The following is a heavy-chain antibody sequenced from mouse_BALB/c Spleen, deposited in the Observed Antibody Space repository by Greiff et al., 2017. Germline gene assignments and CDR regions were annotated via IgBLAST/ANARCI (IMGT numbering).Heavy chain of an antibody. CDR2: ISSGGST. Sequence: EVKVVESGGGLVKPGGSLKLSCAASGFTFSSYAMSWVRQTPEKRLEWVASISSGGSTYYPDSVKGRFTISRDNARNILYLQMSSLRSEDTAMYYCAGERSSPFAYWGQGTLVTVSA. CDR1: GFTFSSYA. CDR3: AGERSSPFAY. V-gene: IGHV5-6-5*01. J-gene: IGHJ3*01. D-gene: IGHD1-1*01.